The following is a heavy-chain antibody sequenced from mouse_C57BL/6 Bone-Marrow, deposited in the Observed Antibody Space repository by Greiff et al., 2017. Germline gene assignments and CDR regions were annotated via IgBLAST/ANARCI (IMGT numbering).Heavy chain of an antibody. V-gene: IGHV3-6*01. D-gene: IGHD2-4*01. CDR2: ISYDGSN. CDR1: GYSITSGYY. Sequence: EVKLQESGPGLVKPSQSLSLTCSVTGYSITSGYYWNWIRQFPGNKLEWMGYISYDGSNNYNPSLKNRISITRDTSKNQFFLKLNSVTTEDTATYYCARHYDYGSAWFAYWGQGTLVTVSA. CDR3: ARHYDYGSAWFAY. J-gene: IGHJ3*01.